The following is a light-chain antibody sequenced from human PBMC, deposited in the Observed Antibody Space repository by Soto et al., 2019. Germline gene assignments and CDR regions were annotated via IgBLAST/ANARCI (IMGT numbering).Light chain of an antibody. J-gene: IGKJ4*01. CDR1: QSVSSS. Sequence: ETVMTQSPDTLSVSPGERVTLSCRASQSVSSSLAWYQQKPGQAPRLLIYGASTRATGIPARFSGSGSGTDFTLTIIGLQSEDFAVYYCHQYNNWPPFFGGGTKVEIK. V-gene: IGKV3-15*01. CDR2: GAS. CDR3: HQYNNWPPF.